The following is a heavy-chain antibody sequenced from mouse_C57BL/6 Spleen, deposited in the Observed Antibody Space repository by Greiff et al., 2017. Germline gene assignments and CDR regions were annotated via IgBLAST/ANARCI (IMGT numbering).Heavy chain of an antibody. Sequence: VQLQQPGAELVKPGASVKLSCKASGYTFTSYWMHWVKQRPGQGLEWIGMIHPNSGSTNYNEKFKSKATLTVDKSSSTAYMQLSSLTSEDSAVYYCALYYGNLYYAMDYWGQGTSVTVSS. D-gene: IGHD2-1*01. CDR3: ALYYGNLYYAMDY. CDR2: IHPNSGST. J-gene: IGHJ4*01. V-gene: IGHV1-64*01. CDR1: GYTFTSYW.